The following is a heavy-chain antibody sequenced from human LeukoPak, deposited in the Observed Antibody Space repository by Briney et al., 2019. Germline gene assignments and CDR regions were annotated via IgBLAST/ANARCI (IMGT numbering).Heavy chain of an antibody. V-gene: IGHV4-59*01. D-gene: IGHD3-10*01. Sequence: NPSETLSLTCTVSGGSISSYYWSWIRQPPGRGLEWIGYIYYSGSTNYNPSLKSRVTISVDTSKNQFSLKLSSVTAADTAVYYCARGPLGELFNDAFDIWGQGTLVTVSS. J-gene: IGHJ3*02. CDR1: GGSISSYY. CDR3: ARGPLGELFNDAFDI. CDR2: IYYSGST.